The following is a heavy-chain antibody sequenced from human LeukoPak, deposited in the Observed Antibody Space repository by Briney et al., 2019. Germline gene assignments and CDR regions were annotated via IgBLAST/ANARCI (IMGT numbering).Heavy chain of an antibody. CDR2: INHSGST. J-gene: IGHJ6*04. CDR3: ARVYGPGSYYYYYGMDV. V-gene: IGHV4-34*01. D-gene: IGHD3-10*01. Sequence: SETLSLTCAVYGGSFSGYYWSWIRQPPGKGLEWIGEINHSGSTNYNPSLKSRVTISVDTSKNQFSLKLSSVTAADTAVYYCARVYGPGSYYYYYGMDVWGKGTTVTVSS. CDR1: GGSFSGYY.